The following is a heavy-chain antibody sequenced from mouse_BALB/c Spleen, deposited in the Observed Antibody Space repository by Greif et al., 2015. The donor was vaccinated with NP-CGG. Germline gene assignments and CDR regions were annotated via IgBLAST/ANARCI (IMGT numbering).Heavy chain of an antibody. V-gene: IGHV14-1*02. CDR2: IDPENGNT. CDR3: ARSIYYNAMDY. CDR1: GFNIKDYY. Sequence: VQLQQSGAELVRPGALVKLSCKASGFNIKDYYMHWVKQRPEQGLEWIGWIDPENGNTIYDPKFQGKASITADTSSNTAYLQLSSLTSEDTAVYYCARSIYYNAMDYWGQGTSVTVSS. D-gene: IGHD2-1*01. J-gene: IGHJ4*01.